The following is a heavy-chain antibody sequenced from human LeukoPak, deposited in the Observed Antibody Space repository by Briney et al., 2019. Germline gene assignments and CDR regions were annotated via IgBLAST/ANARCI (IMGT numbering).Heavy chain of an antibody. Sequence: PSETLSLICTVSGGSISSGDYYWSWIRQPPGKGLEWIGYIYYSGSTYYNPSLKSRVTISVDTSKNQFSLKLSSVTAADTAVYYCARDAHDYGDYGWFDPWGQGTLVTVSS. D-gene: IGHD4-17*01. CDR3: ARDAHDYGDYGWFDP. CDR2: IYYSGST. V-gene: IGHV4-30-4*01. J-gene: IGHJ5*02. CDR1: GGSISSGDYY.